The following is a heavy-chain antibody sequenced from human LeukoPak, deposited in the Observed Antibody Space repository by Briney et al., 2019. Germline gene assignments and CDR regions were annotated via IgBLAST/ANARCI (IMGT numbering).Heavy chain of an antibody. J-gene: IGHJ6*04. D-gene: IGHD3-10*02. Sequence: GGSLRLSCAASGFSFSSYSMNWVRQAPGKGLEWVSYISSSGSTIYYADSVKGRFTISRDNAKNSLYLQMNSLRAEDTAVYYCAELGITMIGGVWGKGTTVTISS. CDR2: ISSSGSTI. CDR1: GFSFSSYS. CDR3: AELGITMIGGV. V-gene: IGHV3-48*04.